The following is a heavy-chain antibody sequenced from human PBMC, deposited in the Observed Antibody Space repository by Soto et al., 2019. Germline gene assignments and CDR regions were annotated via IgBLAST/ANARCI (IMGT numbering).Heavy chain of an antibody. CDR1: GFTFSSYG. CDR2: ISYDGSNK. Sequence: GGSLRLSCAASGFTFSSYGMHWVRQAPGKGLEWVAVISYDGSNKYYADSVKGRFTISRDNSKNTLYLQMNSLRAEDTAVYYCAKTHHPTDTIFGVALPSYFDYWGQGTLVTVSS. CDR3: AKTHHPTDTIFGVALPSYFDY. V-gene: IGHV3-30*18. J-gene: IGHJ4*02. D-gene: IGHD3-3*01.